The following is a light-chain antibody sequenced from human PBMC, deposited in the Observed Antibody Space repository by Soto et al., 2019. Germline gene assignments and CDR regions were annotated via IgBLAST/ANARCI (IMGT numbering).Light chain of an antibody. CDR2: QDK. Sequence: SSELTQPPSVSVSPGQTASITCSGDELGDKYASWYQQKPGQSPVLVIYQDKKRPSGIPERFSGSNSGNTATLTISGTQATDEADYYCQAWDSSYVVFVGGTKLTVL. J-gene: IGLJ2*01. CDR3: QAWDSSYVV. V-gene: IGLV3-1*01. CDR1: ELGDKY.